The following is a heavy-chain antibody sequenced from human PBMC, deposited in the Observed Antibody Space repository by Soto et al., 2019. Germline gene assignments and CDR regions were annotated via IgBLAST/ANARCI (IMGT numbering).Heavy chain of an antibody. CDR1: GGSFIGYY. CDR3: ARGGSPKMLDRYYYYYGMDV. CDR2: INHSGST. V-gene: IGHV4-34*01. J-gene: IGHJ6*02. Sequence: SETLSLTCAVYGGSFIGYYWSWIRQPPGKGLEWIGEINHSGSTNYNPSLKSRVTISVDTSKNQFSLKLSSVTAADTAVYYCARGGSPKMLDRYYYYYGMDVWGQGTTVTVSS. D-gene: IGHD1-1*01.